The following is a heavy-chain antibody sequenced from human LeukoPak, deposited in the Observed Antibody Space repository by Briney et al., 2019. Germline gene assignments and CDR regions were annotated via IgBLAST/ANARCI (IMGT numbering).Heavy chain of an antibody. V-gene: IGHV4-39*01. CDR1: GGSISSSSYY. D-gene: IGHD6-19*01. CDR2: IYYSGST. Sequence: PSETLSLTCTVSGGSISSSSYYWGWIRQPPGKGLEWIGSIYYSGSTYYSPSLKSRVTISVDTSKNQFSLKLSSVTAADTAVYYCASSSALSYYFDYWGQGTLVTVSS. J-gene: IGHJ4*02. CDR3: ASSSALSYYFDY.